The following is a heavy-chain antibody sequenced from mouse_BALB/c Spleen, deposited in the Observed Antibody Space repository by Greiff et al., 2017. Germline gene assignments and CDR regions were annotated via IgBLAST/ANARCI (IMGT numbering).Heavy chain of an antibody. J-gene: IGHJ3*01. CDR3: ARSSIYYGNYGFAY. V-gene: IGHV1-9*01. CDR2: ILPGSGST. CDR1: GYTFSSYW. Sequence: VQLQQFGAELVKPGASVKISCKATGYTFSSYWIEWVKQRPGHGLEWIGEILPGSGSTNYNEKFKGKATFTADTSSNTAYMQLSSLTSEDSAVYYCARSSIYYGNYGFAYWGQGTLVTVSA. D-gene: IGHD2-1*01.